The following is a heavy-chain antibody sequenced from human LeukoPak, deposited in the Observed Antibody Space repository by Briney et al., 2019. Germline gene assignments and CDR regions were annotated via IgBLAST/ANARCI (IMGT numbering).Heavy chain of an antibody. J-gene: IGHJ6*03. V-gene: IGHV1-69*05. D-gene: IGHD6-19*01. Sequence: SVKVSCKASGGTFSSHAISWVRQAPGQGLEWMGRIIPIFGTANYAQKFQGRVTITTDESTSTAYMELSSLRSEDTAVYYCSAVAGHYYYYYMDVWGKGTTVTVSS. CDR3: SAVAGHYYYYYMDV. CDR1: GGTFSSHA. CDR2: IIPIFGTA.